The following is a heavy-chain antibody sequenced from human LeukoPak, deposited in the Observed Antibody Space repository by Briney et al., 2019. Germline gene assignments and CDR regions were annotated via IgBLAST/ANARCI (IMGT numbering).Heavy chain of an antibody. Sequence: GSLRLSCTVSGYSISSGYYWGWIRQPPGKGLEWIANIYHSGNTYYNPSLKSRVTISVDTSRNQFSLKLSSVTAADTAVYYCARLLGSHINYFDPWGQGTLVTVSS. CDR2: IYHSGNT. CDR3: ARLLGSHINYFDP. CDR1: GYSISSGYY. J-gene: IGHJ5*02. V-gene: IGHV4-38-2*02. D-gene: IGHD2-21*01.